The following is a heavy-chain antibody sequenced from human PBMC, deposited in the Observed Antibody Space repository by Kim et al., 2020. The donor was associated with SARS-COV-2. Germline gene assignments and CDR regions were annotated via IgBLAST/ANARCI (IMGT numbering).Heavy chain of an antibody. V-gene: IGHV3-30*04. Sequence: GGSLRLSCAASGFTFSSYAMHWVRQAPGKGLEWVAVISYDGSNKYYADSVKGRFTISRDNSKNTLYLQMNSLRAEDTAVYYCARGGVDTAMVIGWTSPIDYWGQGTLVTVSS. CDR3: ARGGVDTAMVIGWTSPIDY. D-gene: IGHD5-18*01. CDR1: GFTFSSYA. J-gene: IGHJ4*02. CDR2: ISYDGSNK.